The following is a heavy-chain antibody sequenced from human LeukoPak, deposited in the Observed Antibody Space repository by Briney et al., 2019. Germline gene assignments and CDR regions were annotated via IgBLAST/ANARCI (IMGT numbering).Heavy chain of an antibody. Sequence: SETLSLTCTVSGGSISNYYWSWIRQPPGKGLEWIGEINHSGSTNYNPSLKSRVTISVGTSKNQFSLKLSSVTAADTAVYYCARTDLAVSFYYWGQGTLVTVSS. J-gene: IGHJ4*02. D-gene: IGHD2-8*01. CDR1: GGSISNYY. CDR2: INHSGST. CDR3: ARTDLAVSFYY. V-gene: IGHV4-34*01.